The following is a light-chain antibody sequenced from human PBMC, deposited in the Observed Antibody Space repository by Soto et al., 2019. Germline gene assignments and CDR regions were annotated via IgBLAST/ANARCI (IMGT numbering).Light chain of an antibody. CDR3: QQKT. Sequence: EIVLTQSPDTLSLSPGETATLSCRASQSISSSYLAWYQQKPGQTPRLLIYDASSRATGIPDRFVGSGSGTDFTLTISRLEPEDFAVYYCQQKTFGQGTKVEIK. CDR1: QSISSSY. CDR2: DAS. J-gene: IGKJ1*01. V-gene: IGKV3-20*01.